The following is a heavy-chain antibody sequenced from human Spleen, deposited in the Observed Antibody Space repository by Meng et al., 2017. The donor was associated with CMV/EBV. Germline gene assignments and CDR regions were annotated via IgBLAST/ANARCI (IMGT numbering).Heavy chain of an antibody. Sequence: SETLSLTCTVSGGSFSNYYWSWIRQPPGKGLEWIGYIYYIGSTNYNPSLKSRVTISIDTSKNQFSLKLSSVTAADTAVYYCARSRILWLPADWGQGALVTVSS. CDR3: ARSRILWLPAD. CDR2: IYYIGST. CDR1: GGSFSNYY. D-gene: IGHD2-21*01. J-gene: IGHJ4*02. V-gene: IGHV4-59*12.